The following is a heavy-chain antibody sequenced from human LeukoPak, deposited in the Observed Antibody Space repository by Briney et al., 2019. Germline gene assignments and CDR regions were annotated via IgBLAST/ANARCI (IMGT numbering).Heavy chain of an antibody. CDR1: GDSVSSNSAA. D-gene: IGHD6-6*01. Sequence: SQTLSLTCAISGDSVSSNSAAWNWIRQSPSRGLEWLGRTYYRSKWYNDYAVSVKSRITFNPVTSKNQFSLQLKSVTPEDTAVYYCARDPSFFWVYSSSFDYWGQGTLVTVSS. CDR2: TYYRSKWYN. CDR3: ARDPSFFWVYSSSFDY. V-gene: IGHV6-1*01. J-gene: IGHJ4*02.